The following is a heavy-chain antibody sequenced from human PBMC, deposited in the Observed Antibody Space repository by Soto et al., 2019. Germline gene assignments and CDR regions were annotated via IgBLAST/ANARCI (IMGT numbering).Heavy chain of an antibody. CDR1: GVSFNSYD. D-gene: IGHD2-15*01. V-gene: IGHV3-30*03. CDR2: ISYDGSNT. J-gene: IGHJ5*02. Sequence: QSGGSLRLSCAASGVSFNSYDMHWVRQAPGKGPEWVAIISYDGSNTYYSDSVRGRFTISRDNSKDTLYLQMHSLRSEDTAIYYCARISRHCSGGDCHAWGQGTQVTVSS. CDR3: ARISRHCSGGDCHA.